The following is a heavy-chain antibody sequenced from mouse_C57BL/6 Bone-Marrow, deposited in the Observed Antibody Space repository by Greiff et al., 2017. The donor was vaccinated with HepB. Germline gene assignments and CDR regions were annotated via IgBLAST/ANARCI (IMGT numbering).Heavy chain of an antibody. D-gene: IGHD2-5*01. CDR3: ARRYYSNFYYAMDY. V-gene: IGHV5-15*04. CDR1: GFTFSDYG. J-gene: IGHJ4*01. CDR2: ISNLAYSI. Sequence: EVKVVDSGGGLVQPGGSLKLSCAASGFTFSDYGMAWVRQAPRKGPEWVAFISNLAYSIYYADTVTGRFTISRENAKNTLYLEMSSLRSEDTAMYYCARRYYSNFYYAMDYWGQGTSVTVSS.